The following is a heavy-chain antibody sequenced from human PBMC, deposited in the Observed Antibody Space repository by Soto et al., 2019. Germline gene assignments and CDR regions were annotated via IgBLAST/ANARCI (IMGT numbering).Heavy chain of an antibody. CDR1: GGSISSSSFH. CDR2: VYYSGST. V-gene: IGHV4-39*01. CDR3: ARRERAAGTDWRFAP. J-gene: IGHJ5*02. Sequence: QLQLQESGPGLVKPSETLSLTCTVSGGSISSSSFHWGWIRQPPGKGLEWFGRVYYSGSTYYSPSHKRRVTIWVTTPRNQFSLMLSSVTAADAAVYSGARRERAAGTDWRFAPWGQGTLVTVSS. D-gene: IGHD6-13*01.